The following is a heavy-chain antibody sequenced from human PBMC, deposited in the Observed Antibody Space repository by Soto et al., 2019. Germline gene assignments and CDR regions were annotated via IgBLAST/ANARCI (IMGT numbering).Heavy chain of an antibody. CDR3: ARDVVPIPGRSGYFYY. J-gene: IGHJ4*03. V-gene: IGHV1-46*01. CDR1: GYIFTNYY. D-gene: IGHD2-21*01. Sequence: QVQLVQSGAEVKPPGASVNVSCKASGYIFTNYYIHWVRQTPGPGPEWLGVLNPSRGLTTYSQRFQARVLMTRDTSTATVYIELSRLRSEDPATYYWARDVVPIPGRSGYFYYGGSGTEVTVSS. CDR2: LNPSRGLT.